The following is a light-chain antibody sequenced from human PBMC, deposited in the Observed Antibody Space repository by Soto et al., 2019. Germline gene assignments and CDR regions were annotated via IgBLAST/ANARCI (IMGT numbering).Light chain of an antibody. Sequence: EIVLTQSPGTLSLSPGERATLSCRASQSVSSSYVAWYQQKPGQAPRLLIYGASSRATGIPDRLSGSGSGTDSTPNISPLEPQALAVYYCQQYGSSRTFGQGTKV. CDR1: QSVSSSY. J-gene: IGKJ1*01. V-gene: IGKV3-20*01. CDR2: GAS. CDR3: QQYGSSRT.